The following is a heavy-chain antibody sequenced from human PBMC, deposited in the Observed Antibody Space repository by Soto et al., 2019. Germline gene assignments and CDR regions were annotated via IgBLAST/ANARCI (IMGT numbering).Heavy chain of an antibody. J-gene: IGHJ3*02. CDR1: GFTFSSYA. V-gene: IGHV3-23*01. CDR2: ISGSGGST. Sequence: GGSLRLSCAASGFTFSSYAMSWVRQAPGKGLEWVSAISGSGGSTYYADSVKGRFTISRDNSKNTLYLQMNSLRAEDMAVYYCAKVVDIVVVVAASDAFDIWGQGTMVTVSS. CDR3: AKVVDIVVVVAASDAFDI. D-gene: IGHD2-15*01.